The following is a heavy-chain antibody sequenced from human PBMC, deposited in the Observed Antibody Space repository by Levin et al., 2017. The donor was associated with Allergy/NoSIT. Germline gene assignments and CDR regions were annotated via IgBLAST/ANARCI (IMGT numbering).Heavy chain of an antibody. CDR3: AKDSLHEEVSANFWYFDL. V-gene: IGHV3-23*01. CDR2: ISGSGGST. Sequence: PGGSLRLSCAASGLTFSSYAVNWVRRAPGKGLEWVSVISGSGGSTFYADSVKGRFTISRDNSKNTVFLHMHSLRVEDPAISDCAKDSLHEEVSANFWYFDLWGRGTLVTVSS. J-gene: IGHJ2*01. CDR1: GLTFSSYA. D-gene: IGHD3-16*02.